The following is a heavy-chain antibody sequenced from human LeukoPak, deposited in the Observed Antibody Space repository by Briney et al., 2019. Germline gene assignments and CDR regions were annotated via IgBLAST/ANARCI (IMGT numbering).Heavy chain of an antibody. CDR3: ARGEDSSGYYYSQGAFDI. V-gene: IGHV4-30-4*08. J-gene: IGHJ3*02. Sequence: SETLSLTCTVSGGSISSGDYYWSWIRQPPGKGLEWIGYIYYSGTTYYNPSLKSRVTISVDTSKNQFSLKLSSVTAADTAVYYCARGEDSSGYYYSQGAFDIWGQGTMVTVSS. CDR1: GGSISSGDYY. CDR2: IYYSGTT. D-gene: IGHD3-22*01.